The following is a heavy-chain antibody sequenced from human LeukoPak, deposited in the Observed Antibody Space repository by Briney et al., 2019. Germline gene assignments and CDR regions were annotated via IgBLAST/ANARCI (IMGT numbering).Heavy chain of an antibody. J-gene: IGHJ4*02. CDR1: GGSISSYY. CDR2: IYYSGST. CDR3: ARDRLFGVVTD. V-gene: IGHV4-59*01. Sequence: SETLSLTCTVSGGSISSYYWSRIRQPPGKRLEWIGYIYYSGSTNYNPSLKSRVTISVDTSKNQFSLKLRSVTAADTAVYYCARDRLFGVVTDWGQGTLVTVSS. D-gene: IGHD3-3*01.